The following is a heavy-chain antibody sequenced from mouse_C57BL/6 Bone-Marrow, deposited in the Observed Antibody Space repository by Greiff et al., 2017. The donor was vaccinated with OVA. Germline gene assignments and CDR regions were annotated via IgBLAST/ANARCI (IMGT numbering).Heavy chain of an antibody. J-gene: IGHJ2*01. CDR3: ARNYGSSRYYFDS. Sequence: VQLQQSGPELVKPGASVKISCKASGYSFTGYYMNWVKQSPEKSLEWIGEINPSTGGTTYNQKFKAKATLTVDKSSSPAYMQLKSLTSEDSAVYYCARNYGSSRYYFDSWGQGTTLAVSS. V-gene: IGHV1-42*01. D-gene: IGHD1-1*01. CDR1: GYSFTGYY. CDR2: INPSTGGT.